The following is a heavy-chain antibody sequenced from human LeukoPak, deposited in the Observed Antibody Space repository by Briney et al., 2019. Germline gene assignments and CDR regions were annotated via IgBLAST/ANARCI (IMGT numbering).Heavy chain of an antibody. J-gene: IGHJ4*02. Sequence: SETLSLTCTVSGGSVSSGSYFWSWIRQPPGKGLEWIGYISYSGSTNYNPSLKSRVTISVDTSKNQFSLKLSSVTAADTAVYYCARDGGYSYGYYFDYWGQGTLVTVSS. CDR1: GGSVSSGSYF. CDR2: ISYSGST. D-gene: IGHD5-18*01. CDR3: ARDGGYSYGYYFDY. V-gene: IGHV4-61*01.